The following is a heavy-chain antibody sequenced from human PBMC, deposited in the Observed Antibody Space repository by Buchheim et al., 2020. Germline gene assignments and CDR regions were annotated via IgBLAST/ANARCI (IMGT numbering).Heavy chain of an antibody. CDR3: ASEYYDSSGYYFDY. CDR2: ISSSSSTI. D-gene: IGHD3-22*01. Sequence: EVQLVESGGGLVQPGGSLRLSCAASGFTFSSYSMNWVRQAPGKGLEWVSYISSSSSTIYYADSVKGRFTISRDNAKNSLYLQMNSLRAEDTAVYYCASEYYDSSGYYFDYWGQGTL. CDR1: GFTFSSYS. J-gene: IGHJ4*02. V-gene: IGHV3-48*01.